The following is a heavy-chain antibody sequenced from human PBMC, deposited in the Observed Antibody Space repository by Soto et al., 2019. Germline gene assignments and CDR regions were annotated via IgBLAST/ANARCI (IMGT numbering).Heavy chain of an antibody. Sequence: SETLSLTCTVSGGSISSYYWSWIRQPPGKGLEWIGYIYYDGRTNYNPSLKSRLTISLDTSKNQFSLTLRSVTAADTAVYYCARGREWFGGVTDFWGQGILVTVS. D-gene: IGHD3-10*01. CDR1: GGSISSYY. CDR3: ARGREWFGGVTDF. V-gene: IGHV4-59*01. J-gene: IGHJ4*02. CDR2: IYYDGRT.